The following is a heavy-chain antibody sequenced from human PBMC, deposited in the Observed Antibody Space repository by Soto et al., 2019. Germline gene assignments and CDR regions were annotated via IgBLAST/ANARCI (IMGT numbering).Heavy chain of an antibody. CDR3: ERNGTYSWSLSQCAGRDV. CDR2: IVPMFGTP. V-gene: IGHV1-69*01. CDR1: GGTFADFI. D-gene: IGHD6-13*01. J-gene: IGHJ6*02. Sequence: QVQLVQSGAEVKEPGSSVKVSCKASGGTFADFIMNWVRQTPGQGLEWMGGIVPMFGTPTYAKKFKGRVTTSATVSTSTASMEFTGLRSEDRAVYCCERNGTYSWSLSQCAGRDVWGQWTTVTVSS.